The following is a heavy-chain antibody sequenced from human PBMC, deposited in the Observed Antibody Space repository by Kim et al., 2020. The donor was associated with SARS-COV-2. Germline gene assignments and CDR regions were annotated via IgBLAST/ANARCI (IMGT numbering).Heavy chain of an antibody. D-gene: IGHD4-17*01. J-gene: IGHJ4*02. CDR1: GGSISSYY. CDR3: ARVRHYGDYGAHFDY. CDR2: IYYSGST. V-gene: IGHV4-59*13. Sequence: SETLSLTCTVSGGSISSYYWSWIRQPPGKGLEWIGYIYYSGSTNYNPSLKSRVTISVDTSKNQFSLKLSSVTAADTAVYYCARVRHYGDYGAHFDYWGQGTLVTVSS.